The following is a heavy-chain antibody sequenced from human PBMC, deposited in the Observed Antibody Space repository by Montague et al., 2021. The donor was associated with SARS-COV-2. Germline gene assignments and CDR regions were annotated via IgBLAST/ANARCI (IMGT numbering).Heavy chain of an antibody. CDR3: ARGADYDFWSEFLRYKWFDP. D-gene: IGHD3-3*01. J-gene: IGHJ5*02. V-gene: IGHV4-34*01. CDR2: INHSGST. CDR1: GGSLSGYY. Sequence: SETLSLTCAVYGGSLSGYYWAWIRQTPAKGLEWIGEINHSGSTNYNPSLKSRLTISVDTSKKQFSLKLNSMTAADTAVYYCARGADYDFWSEFLRYKWFDPWGLGTPVTVSS.